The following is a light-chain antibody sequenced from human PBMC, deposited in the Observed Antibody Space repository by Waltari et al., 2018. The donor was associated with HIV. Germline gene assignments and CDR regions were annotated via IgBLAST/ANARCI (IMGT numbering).Light chain of an antibody. CDR2: EVT. CDR3: SSYGDSLRVL. J-gene: IGLJ2*01. CDR1: SSDIGAYDF. V-gene: IGLV2-8*01. Sequence: HSALTQPPSASGSLGQAVTISCTGSSSDIGAYDFVSWFQQHPHSAPRLLLYEVTRRHSTVSNRFSGSRSGNSAVLSVAGLQAGDEAAYFCSSYGDSLRVLFGGGTSLTAL.